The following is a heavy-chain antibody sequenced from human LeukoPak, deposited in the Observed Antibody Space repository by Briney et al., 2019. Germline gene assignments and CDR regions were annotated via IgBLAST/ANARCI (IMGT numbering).Heavy chain of an antibody. CDR3: ARDHLGLLGYCSSTSCSDWFDP. CDR1: GFTFSSYI. Sequence: GGSLRLSCAASGFTFSSYIMNWVRQAPGGGLEWVSSISSSSSYIYYADSVKGRFTISRDNAKNSLYLQMNSLRAEDTAVYYCARDHLGLLGYCSSTSCSDWFDPWGQGTLVTVSS. V-gene: IGHV3-21*01. D-gene: IGHD2-2*01. J-gene: IGHJ5*02. CDR2: ISSSSSYI.